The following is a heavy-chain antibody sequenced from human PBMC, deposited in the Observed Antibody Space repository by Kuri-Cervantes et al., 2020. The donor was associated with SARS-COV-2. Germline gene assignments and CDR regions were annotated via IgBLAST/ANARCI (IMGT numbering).Heavy chain of an antibody. D-gene: IGHD2-2*01. J-gene: IGHJ4*02. CDR3: ASSDRERGQLLAYFDY. V-gene: IGHV4-59*02. CDR1: GASVNAHY. Sequence: GSLRLSCAVSGASVNAHYWGWVRQPPGKGLEWIGYVHYLGSPNYNPSLKSRLTISVDMFKNQFSLRLTSVTAADTAVYYCASSDRERGQLLAYFDYWGQGTLVTVSS. CDR2: VHYLGSP.